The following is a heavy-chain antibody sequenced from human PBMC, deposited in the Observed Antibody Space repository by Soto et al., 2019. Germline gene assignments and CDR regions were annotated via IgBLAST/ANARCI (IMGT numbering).Heavy chain of an antibody. CDR3: AKPYSSSRYFDP. Sequence: EVQLLESGGGLVQPGGSLRLSCAASGFTFSSYAMSWVRQAPGKGLEWVSAISGSGGSTYYADSVKGRFTISRDNSKNTLYRQMNSLRAEDTAVYYCAKPYSSSRYFDPWGQGTLVTVSS. J-gene: IGHJ5*02. V-gene: IGHV3-23*01. CDR2: ISGSGGST. D-gene: IGHD6-13*01. CDR1: GFTFSSYA.